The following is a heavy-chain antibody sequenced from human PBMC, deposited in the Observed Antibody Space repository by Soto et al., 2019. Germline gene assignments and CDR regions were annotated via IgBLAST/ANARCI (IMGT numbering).Heavy chain of an antibody. J-gene: IGHJ3*02. CDR2: ISSSSNII. Sequence: PGGSLRLSCPASGFTFSSFGMNWVRQAPGKGLEWLSYISSSSNIIYYADSVKGRFTISRDNAKNSLYLQMNSLRDEDTAVYYCARGGRGVAGAPRSFETWGQGTIVTVSS. CDR1: GFTFSSFG. CDR3: ARGGRGVAGAPRSFET. V-gene: IGHV3-48*02. D-gene: IGHD6-19*01.